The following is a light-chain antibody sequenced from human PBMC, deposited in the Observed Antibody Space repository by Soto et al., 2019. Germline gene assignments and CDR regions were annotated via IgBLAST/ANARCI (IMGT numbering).Light chain of an antibody. Sequence: ELVLTQSPGTLSLSPGEIAALSCRASQPVSSNFLAWYQQKPGQAPRLLIYGVSSRASGIPDRFFGSGSGTDFTLTINRLEPEDFAVYYCQQYANSPITFGQGTRLEIK. CDR3: QQYANSPIT. V-gene: IGKV3-20*01. J-gene: IGKJ5*01. CDR2: GVS. CDR1: QPVSSNF.